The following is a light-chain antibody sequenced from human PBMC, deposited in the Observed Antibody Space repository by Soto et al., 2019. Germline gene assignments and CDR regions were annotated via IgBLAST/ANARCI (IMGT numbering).Light chain of an antibody. CDR3: QQSYTTPYT. CDR1: QSISYF. Sequence: DIQMTQSPSSLSASVGDRVTITCRASQSISYFLNWYQQKPGKAPELLIYAASSLHSGVPSRFSGSGSGTNFTLTISSLQPEDFAIYSCQQSYTTPYTFGQGTKLEIK. J-gene: IGKJ2*01. V-gene: IGKV1-39*01. CDR2: AAS.